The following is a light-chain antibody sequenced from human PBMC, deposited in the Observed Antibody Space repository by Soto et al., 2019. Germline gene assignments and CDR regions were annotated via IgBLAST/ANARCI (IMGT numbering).Light chain of an antibody. CDR1: QSVLYSSNNQNH. V-gene: IGKV4-1*01. CDR2: WAS. Sequence: DIVMTQSPDSLAVSLGERATINCKSSQSVLYSSNNQNHLAWYQQKPGQPPKLLIYWASIRESGVPDRFSGSGSGADFTLTISSLQAEDVAVYYCQQHYSTPLTFGQGTKVEIK. CDR3: QQHYSTPLT. J-gene: IGKJ1*01.